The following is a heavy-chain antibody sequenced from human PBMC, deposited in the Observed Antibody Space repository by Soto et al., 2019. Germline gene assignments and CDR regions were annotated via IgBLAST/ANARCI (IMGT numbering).Heavy chain of an antibody. CDR1: GFTFSSYW. D-gene: IGHD2-2*01. CDR3: AKESPDIVVVPAAKTLLYYYMDV. CDR2: INSDGGNT. Sequence: PGGSLRLSCAASGFTFSSYWMHWVRQAPGKGLVWVSRINSDGGNTSYADSVKGRFTISRDNSKNTLYLQMNSLRAEDTAVYYCAKESPDIVVVPAAKTLLYYYMDVWGKGTTVTVSS. J-gene: IGHJ6*03. V-gene: IGHV3-74*01.